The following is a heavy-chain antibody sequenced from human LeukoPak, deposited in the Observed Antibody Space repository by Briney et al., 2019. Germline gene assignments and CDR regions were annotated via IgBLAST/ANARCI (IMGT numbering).Heavy chain of an antibody. J-gene: IGHJ4*02. Sequence: GGPLRLSCVASGFTFTSSAMTWVRQAPGKGLEWVSVVGSTGGTTYYADSVKGRFTISRDNAKNTMILQMNNLRVEDTAVYYCAAVPGIIIAGYFASWGRGTLVAVSA. D-gene: IGHD3-10*02. CDR2: VGSTGGTT. CDR3: AAVPGIIIAGYFAS. CDR1: GFTFTSSA. V-gene: IGHV3-23*01.